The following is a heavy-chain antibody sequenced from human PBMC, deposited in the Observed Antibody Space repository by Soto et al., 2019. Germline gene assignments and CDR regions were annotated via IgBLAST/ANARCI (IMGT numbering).Heavy chain of an antibody. CDR1: GGTFSNYG. Sequence: QVQLVQSGAEVKKPGSSVKVFCKASGGTFSNYGISWVRQAPGQGLEWMGGIVPMFGSVKYAQNFQDRVTITADESPHNADMELSSLRSAATAVCYCARGGYPYVTVNYGMDDWGQGTTVTVSS. CDR2: IVPMFGSV. V-gene: IGHV1-69*01. D-gene: IGHD5-18*01. J-gene: IGHJ6*02. CDR3: ARGGYPYVTVNYGMDD.